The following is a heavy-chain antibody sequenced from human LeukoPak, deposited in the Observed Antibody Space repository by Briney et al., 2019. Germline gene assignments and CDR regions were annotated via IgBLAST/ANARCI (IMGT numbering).Heavy chain of an antibody. J-gene: IGHJ4*02. D-gene: IGHD3-22*01. CDR1: GYTFTDYY. Sequence: GASVKVSCKGSGYTFTDYYMHWVRQAPGQGLEWMGWIYPNRGGTNYAQKFQGRVTMTRDTSINTAYMELSRLRSDDTAVYYCARAYDGCGNLDYWGQGTLVTVSS. CDR2: IYPNRGGT. CDR3: ARAYDGCGNLDY. V-gene: IGHV1-2*02.